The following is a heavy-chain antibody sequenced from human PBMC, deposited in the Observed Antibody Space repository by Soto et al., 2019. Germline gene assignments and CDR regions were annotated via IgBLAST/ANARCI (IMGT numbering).Heavy chain of an antibody. CDR1: GGSISSGDYY. V-gene: IGHV4-39*07. Sequence: SETLSLTCTVSGGSISSGDYYWSWIRQPPGKGLEWIGEINHSGSTNYNPSLKSRVTISVDTSKNQFSLKLSSVTAADTAVYYCASRPGYSSSWWGGDEGLVGYYYYGMDVWGQGTTVTVSS. CDR2: INHSGST. J-gene: IGHJ6*02. CDR3: ASRPGYSSSWWGGDEGLVGYYYYGMDV. D-gene: IGHD6-13*01.